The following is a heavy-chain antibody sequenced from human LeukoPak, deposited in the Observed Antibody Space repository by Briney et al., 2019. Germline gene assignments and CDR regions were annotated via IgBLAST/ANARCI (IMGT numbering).Heavy chain of an antibody. CDR3: ARFTYDDYSNSYYIDY. CDR2: IYYSGST. D-gene: IGHD4-11*01. J-gene: IGHJ4*02. Sequence: SETLSLTCTVSGGSISSYYWSWIRQPPGKGLEWIGYIYYSGSTSYNPSLKSRVTMSVDTSKNQFSLKMSYVTAADTAVYYCARFTYDDYSNSYYIDYWGQGTLVTVSS. CDR1: GGSISSYY. V-gene: IGHV4-59*08.